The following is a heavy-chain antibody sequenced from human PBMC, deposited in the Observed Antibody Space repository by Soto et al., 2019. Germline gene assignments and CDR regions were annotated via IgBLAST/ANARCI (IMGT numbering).Heavy chain of an antibody. J-gene: IGHJ4*02. CDR2: INHSGST. D-gene: IGHD1-20*01. Sequence: SETLSLTCTVSGGSISSYYWSWIRQPPGKGLEWIGEINHSGSTNYNPSLKSRVTISVDTSKNQFSLKLSSVTAADTAVYYCARRGLNSNEMYYFDSWGQGTLVTVSS. CDR1: GGSISSYY. V-gene: IGHV4-34*01. CDR3: ARRGLNSNEMYYFDS.